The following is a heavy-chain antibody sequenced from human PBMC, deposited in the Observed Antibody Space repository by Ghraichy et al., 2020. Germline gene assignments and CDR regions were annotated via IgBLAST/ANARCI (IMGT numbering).Heavy chain of an antibody. CDR2: IYTSGST. D-gene: IGHD3-16*01. CDR1: GGSISSYY. V-gene: IGHV4-4*07. Sequence: SETLSLTCTVSGGSISSYYWSWIRQPAGKGLEWIGRIYTSGSTNYNPSLKSRVTMSVDTSKNQFSLKLSSVTAADTAVYYCARDNDYVWGSYCDYGMDVWGQGTTVTVSS. J-gene: IGHJ6*02. CDR3: ARDNDYVWGSYCDYGMDV.